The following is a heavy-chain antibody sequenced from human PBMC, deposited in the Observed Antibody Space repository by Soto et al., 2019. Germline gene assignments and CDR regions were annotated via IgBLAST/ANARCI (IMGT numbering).Heavy chain of an antibody. CDR2: VYYSGIT. Sequence: QVQLQEAGPGLVKPSETLSLTCTVSGGSISSYYWSWIRQPPGKGLEWIGYVYYSGITNYNPSLRSRVSISVDTYKIQFSLTLSSVTAADTAVYYCARGTLTSYFDYWGQGTLVTVSS. CDR3: ARGTLTSYFDY. CDR1: GGSISSYY. V-gene: IGHV4-59*01. J-gene: IGHJ4*02.